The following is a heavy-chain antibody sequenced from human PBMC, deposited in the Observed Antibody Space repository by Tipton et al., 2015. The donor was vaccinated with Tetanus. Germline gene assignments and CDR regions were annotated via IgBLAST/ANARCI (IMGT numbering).Heavy chain of an antibody. D-gene: IGHD2-15*01. CDR1: GSTFSDYT. Sequence: SLRLSCAASGSTFSDYTMAWVRQAPGEGLEWVSTISGGGHNTHYADSVQGRFTISRDNSKNTMYLQMNSLRAEDTAVYYCTKDVGIVLFDYWGQGTLVTVSS. CDR2: ISGGGHNT. J-gene: IGHJ4*02. CDR3: TKDVGIVLFDY. V-gene: IGHV3-23*01.